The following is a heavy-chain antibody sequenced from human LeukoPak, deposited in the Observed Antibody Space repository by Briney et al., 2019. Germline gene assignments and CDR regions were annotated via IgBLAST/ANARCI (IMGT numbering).Heavy chain of an antibody. V-gene: IGHV4-38-2*02. CDR1: GYSINSGYY. D-gene: IGHD2-2*01. J-gene: IGHJ6*03. CDR2: IYYSGST. CDR3: ARDSVPAAQYYYYYYMDV. Sequence: PSETLSLTCTVSGYSINSGYYWGWIRQPPGKGLEWIGYIYYSGSTNYNPSLKSRVTISVDTSKNQFSLKLSSVTAADTAVYYCARDSVPAAQYYYYYYMDVWGKGTTVTVSS.